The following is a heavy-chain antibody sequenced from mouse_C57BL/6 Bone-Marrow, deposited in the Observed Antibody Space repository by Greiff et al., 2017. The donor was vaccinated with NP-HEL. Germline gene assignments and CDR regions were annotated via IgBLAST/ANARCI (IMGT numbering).Heavy chain of an antibody. CDR2: IRLKSDNYAT. V-gene: IGHV6-3*01. Sequence: EVKLEESGGGLVQPGGSMKLSCVASGFTFSNYWMNWVRQSPEKGLEWVAQIRLKSDNYATHYAESVKGRFTISRDDSKSSVYLQMNNLRAEDTGIYYCTGDAGPFDYWGQGTTLTVSS. CDR3: TGDAGPFDY. CDR1: GFTFSNYW. J-gene: IGHJ2*01.